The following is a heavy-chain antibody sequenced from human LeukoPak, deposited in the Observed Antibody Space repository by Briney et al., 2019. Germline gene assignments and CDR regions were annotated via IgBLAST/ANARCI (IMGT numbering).Heavy chain of an antibody. Sequence: GGSLRLSCAASGFTFSSYAMSWVRQAPGKGLEWVSAISGSGGSTYYADSVKGRFTISRNNSKNTLYLQMNSLRAEDTAVYYCARVPASLWFGELLGHDAFDIWGQGTMVTVSS. V-gene: IGHV3-23*01. CDR1: GFTFSSYA. J-gene: IGHJ3*02. CDR3: ARVPASLWFGELLGHDAFDI. D-gene: IGHD3-10*01. CDR2: ISGSGGST.